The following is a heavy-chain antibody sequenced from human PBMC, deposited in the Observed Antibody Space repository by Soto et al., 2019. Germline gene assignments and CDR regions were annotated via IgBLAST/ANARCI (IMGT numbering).Heavy chain of an antibody. V-gene: IGHV4-34*01. CDR3: SRSKKYDYVWGSYPQYYYGMDA. CDR1: GGSFSGYY. CDR2: INHSGST. D-gene: IGHD3-16*02. Sequence: SETLSLTCAVYGGSFSGYYWSWIRQPPGKGLEWIGEINHSGSTNYNPSLKSRVTISVDTSKNQFSLKLSSVTAADTAVYYCSRSKKYDYVWGSYPQYYYGMDAWGQGTTVTVS. J-gene: IGHJ6*02.